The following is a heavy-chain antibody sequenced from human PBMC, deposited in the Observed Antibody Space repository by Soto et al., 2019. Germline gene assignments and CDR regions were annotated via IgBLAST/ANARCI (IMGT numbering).Heavy chain of an antibody. CDR1: GGSISSYY. CDR3: AREYCGGGSCYDYFDY. Sequence: SETLSLTCTVSGGSISSYYWSWIRQPPGKGLEWIGYIYYSGSTNYNPSLKSRVTISVDTSKNQFSLKLRSVTAADTAVYYCAREYCGGGSCYDYFDYWGQGTLVTVSS. D-gene: IGHD2-15*01. V-gene: IGHV4-59*01. J-gene: IGHJ4*02. CDR2: IYYSGST.